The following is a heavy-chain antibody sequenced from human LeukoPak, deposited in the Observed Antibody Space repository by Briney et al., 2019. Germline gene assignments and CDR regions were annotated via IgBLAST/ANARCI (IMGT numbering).Heavy chain of an antibody. CDR3: AKGYGERHYYYYYYMDV. V-gene: IGHV3-30*18. Sequence: GGSLRLSCAASGFTFSSYGMHWVRQAPGKGLEWVAVISYGGSNKYYADSVKGRFTTSRDNSKNTLYLQMNSLRAEDTAVYYCAKGYGERHYYYYYYMDVWGKGTTVTVSS. D-gene: IGHD4-17*01. J-gene: IGHJ6*03. CDR1: GFTFSSYG. CDR2: ISYGGSNK.